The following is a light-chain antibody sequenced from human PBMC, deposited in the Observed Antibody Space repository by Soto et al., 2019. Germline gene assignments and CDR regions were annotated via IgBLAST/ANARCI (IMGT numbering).Light chain of an antibody. V-gene: IGKV3-20*01. Sequence: EIVMTQSPATLSVSAGERATLSCRASQSVSSNLAWYQQKPGQAPRLLIYGASSRATGIPDRFSGSGSGTDFTLTISRLEPEDFAVYYCQQYGSSPYTFGQGTKVDIK. J-gene: IGKJ2*01. CDR3: QQYGSSPYT. CDR2: GAS. CDR1: QSVSSN.